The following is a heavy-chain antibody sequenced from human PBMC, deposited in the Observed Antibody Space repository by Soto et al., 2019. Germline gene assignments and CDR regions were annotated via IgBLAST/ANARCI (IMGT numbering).Heavy chain of an antibody. CDR2: IYYSGST. CDR3: ARTRRDYGDYGY. V-gene: IGHV4-30-4*01. J-gene: IGHJ4*02. Sequence: PSETLSLTCTVSGGSISSGDYYWSWIRQPPWKGLEWIGYIYYSGSTYYNPSLKSRVTISVDTSKNQFSLKLSSVTAADTAVYYCARTRRDYGDYGYWGQGXLVTVYS. D-gene: IGHD4-17*01. CDR1: GGSISSGDYY.